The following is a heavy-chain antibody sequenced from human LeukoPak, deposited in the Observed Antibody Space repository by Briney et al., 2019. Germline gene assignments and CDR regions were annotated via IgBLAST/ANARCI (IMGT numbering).Heavy chain of an antibody. Sequence: ASVKVSCKASGGTFSSYAISWVRQAPGQGLEWMGGIIPIFGTANYAQKFQGRVTITADESTSTAYMELSSLRSENTAVYYCAKDRLGVGATLDAFDIWGQGTMVTVSS. J-gene: IGHJ3*02. D-gene: IGHD1-26*01. CDR2: IIPIFGTA. CDR3: AKDRLGVGATLDAFDI. V-gene: IGHV1-69*13. CDR1: GGTFSSYA.